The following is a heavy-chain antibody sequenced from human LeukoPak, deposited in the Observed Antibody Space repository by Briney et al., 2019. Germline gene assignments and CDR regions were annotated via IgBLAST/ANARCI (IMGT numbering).Heavy chain of an antibody. V-gene: IGHV3-74*01. CDR2: INTDGRST. D-gene: IGHD6-19*01. J-gene: IGHJ4*02. CDR3: AKRPSSGSFDY. CDR1: GFTFSSNW. Sequence: GGSLRLSCAASGFTFSSNWMQWVRQAPGKGLVWVSRINTDGRSTRYAVSVSGRFTISRDNAKNTLYLQMNSLRAEDTAVYYCAKRPSSGSFDYWGQGTLVTVSS.